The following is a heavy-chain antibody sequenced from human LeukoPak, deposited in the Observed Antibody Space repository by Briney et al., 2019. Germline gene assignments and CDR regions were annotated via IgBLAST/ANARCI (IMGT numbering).Heavy chain of an antibody. J-gene: IGHJ4*02. V-gene: IGHV4-34*01. Sequence: SETLSLTCAVYGGSFSGYYWSWIRQPPGKGLEWIGSINHSGSTTYNTSLKSRVTISVATPKTQSSLKLGSLTAADTPGYYFASLSGTFGRVIDFDYWGQGTLVTVSS. CDR2: INHSGST. CDR3: ASLSGTFGRVIDFDY. D-gene: IGHD3-16*02. CDR1: GGSFSGYY.